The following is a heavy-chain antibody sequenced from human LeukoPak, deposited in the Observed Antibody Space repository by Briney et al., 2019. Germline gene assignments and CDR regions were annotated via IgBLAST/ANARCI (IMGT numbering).Heavy chain of an antibody. J-gene: IGHJ4*02. Sequence: SVKVSCKASGGTFSSYAISWVRQAPGQGLEWMGGIIPIFGTANYAQKFQGRVTITTDESTSTAYMELSSLRSEDTAVYYCARGAPYDILTGYSTSFDYWGQGTLVTVSS. CDR3: ARGAPYDILTGYSTSFDY. D-gene: IGHD3-9*01. CDR1: GGTFSSYA. V-gene: IGHV1-69*05. CDR2: IIPIFGTA.